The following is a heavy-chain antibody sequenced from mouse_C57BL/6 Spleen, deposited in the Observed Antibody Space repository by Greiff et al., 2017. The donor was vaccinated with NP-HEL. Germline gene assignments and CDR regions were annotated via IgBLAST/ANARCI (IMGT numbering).Heavy chain of an antibody. V-gene: IGHV1-64*01. D-gene: IGHD2-3*01. CDR3: ARSDGYYVGAY. J-gene: IGHJ3*01. CDR2: IPPNSGST. CDR1: GYTFTSYW. Sequence: QVQLQQSGAELVKPGASVKLSCKASGYTFTSYWMHWVKQRPGQGLEWIGMIPPNSGSTNYNEKFKSKATLTVDKSSSTAYMQLSSLTSEDSAVYYCARSDGYYVGAYWGQGTLVTVSA.